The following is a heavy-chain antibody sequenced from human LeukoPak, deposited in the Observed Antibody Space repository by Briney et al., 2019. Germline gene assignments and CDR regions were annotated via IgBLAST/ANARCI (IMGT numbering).Heavy chain of an antibody. D-gene: IGHD2-2*02. V-gene: IGHV5-51*01. CDR1: GYSFTSYW. CDR3: ARLKTSYCTSTICYSFEY. J-gene: IGHJ4*02. CDR2: IYPGDSDT. Sequence: GESLKISCKGSGYSFTSYWIGWVRQMPGKGLEWMGIIYPGDSDTRYSPSFQGQVTISADKSTNTAHLQWRSLKASDSAMYYCARLKTSYCTSTICYSFEYWGQGTVVTVSS.